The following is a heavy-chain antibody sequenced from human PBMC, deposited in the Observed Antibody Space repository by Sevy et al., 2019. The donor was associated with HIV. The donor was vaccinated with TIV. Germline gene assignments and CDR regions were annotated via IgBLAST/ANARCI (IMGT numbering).Heavy chain of an antibody. CDR1: GGSFSGYY. Sequence: GSLRLSCAVYGGSFSGYYWNWIRQSPGKGLEWIGEINHSGSTNYNPSLRSRLTISVDTSKNQFSLRLSSVTAADTAVYYCARGLRGWYQVAFYFYYMDVWGKGTTVTVSS. V-gene: IGHV4-34*01. J-gene: IGHJ6*03. D-gene: IGHD3-10*01. CDR2: INHSGST. CDR3: ARGLRGWYQVAFYFYYMDV.